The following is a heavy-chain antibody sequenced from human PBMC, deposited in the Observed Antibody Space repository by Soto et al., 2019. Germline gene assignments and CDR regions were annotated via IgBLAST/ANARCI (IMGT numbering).Heavy chain of an antibody. Sequence: GASVKVSCKASGYTFTSYGISWVRQAPGQGLEWMGWISAYNGNTNYAQKLQGRVTMTTDTSTSTAYMELRSLRSDDTAVCYCARAPYDFWSGYYPRSFDYWGQGTLVTVSS. CDR1: GYTFTSYG. D-gene: IGHD3-3*01. V-gene: IGHV1-18*01. J-gene: IGHJ4*02. CDR3: ARAPYDFWSGYYPRSFDY. CDR2: ISAYNGNT.